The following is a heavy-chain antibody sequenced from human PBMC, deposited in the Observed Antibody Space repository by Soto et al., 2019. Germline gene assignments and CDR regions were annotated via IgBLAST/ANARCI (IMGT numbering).Heavy chain of an antibody. CDR1: GGSISSGGYY. CDR2: IYYSGST. CDR3: ARGDRLDEYYFDY. V-gene: IGHV4-31*03. D-gene: IGHD6-25*01. J-gene: IGHJ4*02. Sequence: SETLSLTCTVSGGSISSGGYYWSWIRQHPGKGLEWIGYIYYSGSTYYNPSLKSRVTISVDTSKNQFSLKLSSVTAADTAVYYCARGDRLDEYYFDYWGQGTLVTVSS.